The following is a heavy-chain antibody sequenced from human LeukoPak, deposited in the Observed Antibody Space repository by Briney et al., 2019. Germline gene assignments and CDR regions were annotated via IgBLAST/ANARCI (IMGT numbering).Heavy chain of an antibody. CDR3: ARGDTAMAYDY. Sequence: ASVKVSCKASGYTFTSYYMHWVRQAPGQGLEWMGIINPSGGSTNYAQKFQGRVTITADKSTSTAYMELSSLRSEDTAVYYCARGDTAMAYDYWGQGTLVTVSS. CDR2: INPSGGST. J-gene: IGHJ4*02. V-gene: IGHV1-46*01. CDR1: GYTFTSYY. D-gene: IGHD5-18*01.